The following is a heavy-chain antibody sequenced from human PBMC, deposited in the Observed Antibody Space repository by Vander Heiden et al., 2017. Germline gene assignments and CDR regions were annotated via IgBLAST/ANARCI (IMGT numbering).Heavy chain of an antibody. Sequence: QVQLVESGGGVVQPGRSLRLSCAASGFTFSSYGMHWVRQAPGKGLEWVAVIWYDGSNKYYADSVKGRFTISRDNSKNTLYLQMNSLRAEDTAVYYCARDKGYQLLYYYYYGMDVWGQGTTVTVSS. D-gene: IGHD2-2*01. J-gene: IGHJ6*02. CDR1: GFTFSSYG. CDR3: ARDKGYQLLYYYYYGMDV. CDR2: IWYDGSNK. V-gene: IGHV3-33*01.